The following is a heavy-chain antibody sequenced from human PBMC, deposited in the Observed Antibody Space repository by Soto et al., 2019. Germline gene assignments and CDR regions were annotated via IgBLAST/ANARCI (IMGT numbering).Heavy chain of an antibody. V-gene: IGHV4-34*01. D-gene: IGHD6-13*01. J-gene: IGHJ4*02. Sequence: SETLSLTCAVYGGSFSGYYWSWIRQPPGKGLEWIGEINHSGSTNYNPSLKSRVTISVDTSKNQFSLKLSSVTAADTAVYYCAGGWTGYSSSWFDYWGQGTLVTVSS. CDR2: INHSGST. CDR1: GGSFSGYY. CDR3: AGGWTGYSSSWFDY.